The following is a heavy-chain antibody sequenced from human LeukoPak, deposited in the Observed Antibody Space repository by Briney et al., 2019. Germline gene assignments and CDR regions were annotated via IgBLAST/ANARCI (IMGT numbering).Heavy chain of an antibody. V-gene: IGHV4-59*08. D-gene: IGHD2-15*01. CDR2: ISYSGST. CDR3: AGCRGGGWQNYFDT. CDR1: GGSISSYY. J-gene: IGHJ5*02. Sequence: SGTLSLTCTVSGGSISSYYWSWIRQPPGKGLEWIGYISYSGSTNYNPSLKSRVTMSVDTSKNQFSLKLSSVTAADTAVYYCAGCRGGGWQNYFDTWGQGTLVTVSS.